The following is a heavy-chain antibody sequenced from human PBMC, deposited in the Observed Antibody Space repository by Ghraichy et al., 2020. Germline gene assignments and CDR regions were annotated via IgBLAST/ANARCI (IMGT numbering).Heavy chain of an antibody. J-gene: IGHJ6*02. CDR3: AREHGSGSYPYYYYGMDV. Sequence: SVKVSCKASGGTFSSYAISWVRQAPGQGLEWMGRIIPILGIANYAQKFQGRVTITADKSTSTAYMELSSLRSEDTAVYYCAREHGSGSYPYYYYGMDVWGQGTTVTVSS. V-gene: IGHV1-69*04. CDR1: GGTFSSYA. CDR2: IIPILGIA. D-gene: IGHD3-10*01.